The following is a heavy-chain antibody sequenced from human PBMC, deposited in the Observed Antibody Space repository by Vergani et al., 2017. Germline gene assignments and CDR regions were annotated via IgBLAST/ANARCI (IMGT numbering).Heavy chain of an antibody. CDR1: GGSISSYY. V-gene: IGHV4-59*01. CDR2: IYYSGST. CDR3: ARASRDGYNNNDAFDI. J-gene: IGHJ3*02. D-gene: IGHD5-24*01. Sequence: QVQLQESGPGLVKPSETLSLTCTVSGGSISSYYWSWIRQPPGKGLEWIGYIYYSGSTNYNPSLKSRVTISVDTSKNQFSLKLSSVTAADTAVYYCARASRDGYNNNDAFDIWGQGTMVTVSS.